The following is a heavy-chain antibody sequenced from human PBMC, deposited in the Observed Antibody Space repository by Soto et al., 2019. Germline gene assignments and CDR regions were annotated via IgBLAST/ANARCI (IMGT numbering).Heavy chain of an antibody. CDR3: AGVLRFLVWLPTDYYYGMDV. D-gene: IGHD3-3*01. J-gene: IGHJ6*02. Sequence: ASVKVSCKASGYTFTSYDINWVRQATGQGLEWMGWMNPNSGNTGYAQKFQGRVTMTRNTSISTAYMELSSLRSEDTAVYYCAGVLRFLVWLPTDYYYGMDVWGQGTTVTVSS. CDR2: MNPNSGNT. V-gene: IGHV1-8*01. CDR1: GYTFTSYD.